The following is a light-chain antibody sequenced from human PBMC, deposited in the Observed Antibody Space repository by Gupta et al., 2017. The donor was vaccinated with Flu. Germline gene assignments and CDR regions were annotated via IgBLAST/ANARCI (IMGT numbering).Light chain of an antibody. J-gene: IGKJ2*01. CDR3: QQSYSEYT. V-gene: IGKV1-39*01. CDR1: QSISSY. CDR2: AAS. Sequence: DIQMTPSPSSLSASVGDRVTITCRASQSISSYLNWYQQKPGKAPKLLIYAASSLQSGVPSRFSGSGSGTDFTLTISSLQPEDFATYYCQQSYSEYTFGQGTKLEIK.